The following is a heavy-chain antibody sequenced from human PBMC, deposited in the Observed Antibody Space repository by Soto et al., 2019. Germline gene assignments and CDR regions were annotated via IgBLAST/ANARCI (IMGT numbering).Heavy chain of an antibody. CDR2: IGASGGNT. J-gene: IGHJ4*02. CDR1: GFTFSSYA. CDR3: AKESGSGSHAHYFDY. V-gene: IGHV3-23*01. Sequence: PGGSLRLSCAASGFTFSSYAMSWVRQAPGKGLGWVSSIGASGGNTYYADSVKGRFTLSRDNSKNTLYLQMNSLRAEDTAVYYCAKESGSGSHAHYFDYWGQGTLVTVSS. D-gene: IGHD3-10*01.